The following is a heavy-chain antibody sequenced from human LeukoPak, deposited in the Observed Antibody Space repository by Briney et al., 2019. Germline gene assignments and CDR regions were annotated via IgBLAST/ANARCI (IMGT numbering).Heavy chain of an antibody. CDR2: INTYNGDT. Sequence: ASVTASCQASGYTFISHGITWVRQAPGQWLECLGWINTYNGDTYYAQNLQGRLTMTTDTSTSTAYMELRNLRSDDTAIYYCARVWWSTSSRHFDSWGQGTLVTVSS. D-gene: IGHD3-16*01. CDR3: ARVWWSTSSRHFDS. CDR1: GYTFISHG. V-gene: IGHV1-18*01. J-gene: IGHJ4*02.